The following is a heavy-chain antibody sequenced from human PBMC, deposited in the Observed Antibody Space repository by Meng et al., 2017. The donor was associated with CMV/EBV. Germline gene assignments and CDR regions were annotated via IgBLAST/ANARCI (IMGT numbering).Heavy chain of an antibody. D-gene: IGHD2-2*01. CDR1: GYTFASYN. Sequence: ASVKVSCKASGYTFASYNINWVRQATGQGLEWMGWMNPNSGHTGYAQKFQGRVTMTRDTSTSTVYMELSSLRSEDTAVYYCARVYCPKEYCSSTRGYYYYGMDVWGQGTTVTVSS. J-gene: IGHJ6*02. CDR3: ARVYCPKEYCSSTRGYYYYGMDV. V-gene: IGHV1-8*01. CDR2: MNPNSGHT.